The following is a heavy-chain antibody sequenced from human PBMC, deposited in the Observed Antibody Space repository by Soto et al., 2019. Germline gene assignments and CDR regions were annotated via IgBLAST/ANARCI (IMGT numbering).Heavy chain of an antibody. CDR3: AKDVDFVDIVVVPAASVGYYYYGMDV. Sequence: QVQLVESGGGVVQPGRSLRPSCAASGFTFSSYGMHWVRQAPGKGLEWVAVISYDGSNKYYADSVKGRFTISRDNSKNTMYLQMNSLRAEETAVYYCAKDVDFVDIVVVPAASVGYYYYGMDVWGQVTTVTVS. V-gene: IGHV3-30*18. CDR1: GFTFSSYG. CDR2: ISYDGSNK. D-gene: IGHD2-2*03. J-gene: IGHJ6*02.